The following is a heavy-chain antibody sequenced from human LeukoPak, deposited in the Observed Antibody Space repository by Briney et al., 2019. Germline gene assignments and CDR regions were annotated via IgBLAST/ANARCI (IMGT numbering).Heavy chain of an antibody. D-gene: IGHD4-17*01. CDR3: AREDYGDWAPKD. CDR2: ISGSGGST. V-gene: IGHV3-23*01. Sequence: GGSLRLSCAASGFTLSSYGMNWVRQAPGKGLEWVSAISGSGGSTYYADSVKGRFTISRDNSKNTLYLQMNSLRAEDTAVYYCAREDYGDWAPKDWGQGTLVTVSS. J-gene: IGHJ4*02. CDR1: GFTLSSYG.